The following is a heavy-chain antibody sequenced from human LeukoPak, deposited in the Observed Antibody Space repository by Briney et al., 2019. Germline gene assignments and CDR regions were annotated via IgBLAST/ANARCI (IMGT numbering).Heavy chain of an antibody. J-gene: IGHJ4*02. CDR3: ARVPNRRITIFGVVIKAPPGDH. D-gene: IGHD3-3*01. V-gene: IGHV3-7*01. Sequence: GGSLGLSCAASGFTFSSYWMSWVRQAPGKGLEWVANIKQDGSEKYYVDSVKGRFTISRDNAKNSLYLQMNSLRAEDTAVYYCARVPNRRITIFGVVIKAPPGDHWGQGTLVTVSS. CDR1: GFTFSSYW. CDR2: IKQDGSEK.